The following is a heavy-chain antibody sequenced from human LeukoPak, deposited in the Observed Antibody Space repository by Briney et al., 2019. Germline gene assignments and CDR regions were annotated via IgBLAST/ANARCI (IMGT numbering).Heavy chain of an antibody. J-gene: IGHJ4*02. CDR1: GGSISSHY. V-gene: IGHV4-59*11. Sequence: SETLSLTCTVSGGSISSHYWSWIRQPPGKGLEWIGYIYYSGSNNYNPSLKSRVTISVGTSKNQFSLKLSSVTAADTAVYYCAARLDYWGQGTLVTVSS. CDR3: AARLDY. CDR2: IYYSGSN.